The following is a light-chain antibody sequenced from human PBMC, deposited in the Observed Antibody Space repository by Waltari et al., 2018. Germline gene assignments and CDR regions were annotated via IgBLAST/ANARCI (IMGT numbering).Light chain of an antibody. V-gene: IGKV3-20*01. Sequence: VLTQSPGTLSLSPGESATLSCRASQRLTKNYLAWYQQKPGQPPKLLIYGASSRAAGMPDRFSGSGFGSDFTLTISRRDPEDFAIYYWQQYGSSVMYTFGQGTKLEIK. CDR1: QRLTKNY. CDR2: GAS. CDR3: QQYGSSVMYT. J-gene: IGKJ2*01.